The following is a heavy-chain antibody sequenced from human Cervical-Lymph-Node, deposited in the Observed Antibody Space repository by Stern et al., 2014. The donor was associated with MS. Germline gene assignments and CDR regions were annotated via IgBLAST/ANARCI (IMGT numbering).Heavy chain of an antibody. J-gene: IGHJ4*02. D-gene: IGHD3-3*01. CDR2: INPSGGST. Sequence: VQLVQSGAEVKKPGASVKVSCKASGYTFTSYYIHWVRQAPGQGLEWMGIINPSGGSTSYAQKFQGRVTMTRDTSTSTVYMELSSLRSEDTAVYYCARTLRLYHFDYWGQGTLVTVSS. CDR3: ARTLRLYHFDY. V-gene: IGHV1-46*01. CDR1: GYTFTSYY.